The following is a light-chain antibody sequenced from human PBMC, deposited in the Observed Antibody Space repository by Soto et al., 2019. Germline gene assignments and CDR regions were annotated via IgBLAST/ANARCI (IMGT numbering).Light chain of an antibody. CDR3: QHYNSFSLLT. CDR1: QSLSSW. CDR2: DVS. Sequence: DIQMTQSPSTLSASVGDRVTITCRASQSLSSWLAWYQQRPGKAPKLLIYDVSSLESGVPSRFSGSGSGTEFTLTISSLQPDDFATYYCQHYNSFSLLTFGPGTKVDIK. V-gene: IGKV1-5*01. J-gene: IGKJ3*01.